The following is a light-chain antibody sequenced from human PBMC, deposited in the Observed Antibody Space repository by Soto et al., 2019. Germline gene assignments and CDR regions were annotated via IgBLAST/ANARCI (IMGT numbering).Light chain of an antibody. CDR2: AAS. V-gene: IGKV1-17*01. Sequence: DIQMTQSPSSLSASVGDRVTITCRASQTISTYLNWYQQKPGKAPKRLIYAASSLQGGVPSRFSGSGSETEFTLTISSLQPEDFATYYCLQHSTYPVTFGQGTKVEIK. CDR1: QTISTY. J-gene: IGKJ1*01. CDR3: LQHSTYPVT.